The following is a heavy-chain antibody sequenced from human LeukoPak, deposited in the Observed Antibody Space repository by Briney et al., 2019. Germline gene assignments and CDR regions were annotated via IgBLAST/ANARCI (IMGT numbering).Heavy chain of an antibody. D-gene: IGHD1-26*01. V-gene: IGHV1-2*02. J-gene: IGHJ3*02. CDR3: AREGGSRWEHNAFDI. CDR2: INPNSGGT. Sequence: ASVKVSCKASGYTFTGYYMHWVRQAPGQGLEWMGWINPNSGGTNYAQKFQGRVTITRDMSISTAYMELSRLRSDDTAVYYCAREGGSRWEHNAFDIWGQGTMVTVSS. CDR1: GYTFTGYY.